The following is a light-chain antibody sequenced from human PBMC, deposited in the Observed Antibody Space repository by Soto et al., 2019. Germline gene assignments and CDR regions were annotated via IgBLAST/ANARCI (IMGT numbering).Light chain of an antibody. CDR1: QGISNW. Sequence: DIQMTQSPSTLSASIGDTVTVACRASQGISNWLAWYQQKPGKAPKLLIFHASSLQSGVPSRFSGSGSGTDFTLTISCLQSEDFATYYCQQYYSYPQTFGQGTKVDIK. V-gene: IGKV1-5*01. CDR2: HAS. J-gene: IGKJ2*01. CDR3: QQYYSYPQT.